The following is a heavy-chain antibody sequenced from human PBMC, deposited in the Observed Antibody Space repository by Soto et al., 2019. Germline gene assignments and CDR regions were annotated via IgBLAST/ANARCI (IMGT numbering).Heavy chain of an antibody. CDR1: GGSINGGDYY. J-gene: IGHJ5*02. V-gene: IGHV4-39*01. D-gene: IGHD3-3*01. Sequence: SETLSLTCTVSGGSINGGDYYWAWIRQSPGKGLEWIGSVYYNGFTYYNPSLKSRVTISVDTSKNQFSLKLTSVTAADTAVYYCARMGDFWSGPGELDPWGQGTLVTVSS. CDR3: ARMGDFWSGPGELDP. CDR2: VYYNGFT.